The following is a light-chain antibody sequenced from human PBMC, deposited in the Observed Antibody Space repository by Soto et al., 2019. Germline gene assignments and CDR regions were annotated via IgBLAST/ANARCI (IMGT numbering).Light chain of an antibody. Sequence: QSALTQPRSVSGSPGQSVTISCTGTSSDVGAYNYVSWYQHHPGKAPKLIIYDVTQRPSGIPDRFSGSKSGNTASLTISVLQADDEADYHCCSYADNFFYVFGSGTKLTVL. J-gene: IGLJ1*01. V-gene: IGLV2-11*01. CDR3: CSYADNFFYV. CDR2: DVT. CDR1: SSDVGAYNY.